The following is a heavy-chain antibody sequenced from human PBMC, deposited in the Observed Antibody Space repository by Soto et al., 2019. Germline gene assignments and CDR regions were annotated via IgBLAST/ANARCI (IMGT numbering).Heavy chain of an antibody. CDR3: SGYCSGGSCYSGMDV. CDR2: IRSKANSYAT. V-gene: IGHV3-73*01. Sequence: GGSLRLSCAASGFTFSGSAMHWVRQASGKGLEWVGRIRSKANSYATAYAASVKGRFTISRDDSKNTAYLQMNSLKTEDTAVFYCSGYCSGGSCYSGMDVWGKGTTVTVSS. J-gene: IGHJ6*04. D-gene: IGHD2-15*01. CDR1: GFTFSGSA.